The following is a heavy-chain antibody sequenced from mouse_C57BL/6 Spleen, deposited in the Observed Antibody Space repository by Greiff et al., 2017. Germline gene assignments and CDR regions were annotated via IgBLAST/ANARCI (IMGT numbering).Heavy chain of an antibody. D-gene: IGHD1-1*01. Sequence: VQLQQPGAELVMPGASVKLSCKASGYTFTSYWMHWVKQRPGQGLEWIGEIDPSDSYTNYNQKFKGKSTLTVDKSSSTAYMQLSSLTSEDAAVYYCARGSRGVDYWGQGTTLTVSS. CDR1: GYTFTSYW. J-gene: IGHJ2*01. CDR2: IDPSDSYT. CDR3: ARGSRGVDY. V-gene: IGHV1-69*01.